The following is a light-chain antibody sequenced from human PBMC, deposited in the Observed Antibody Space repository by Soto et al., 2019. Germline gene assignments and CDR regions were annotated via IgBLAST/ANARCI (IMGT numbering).Light chain of an antibody. J-gene: IGKJ1*01. CDR3: KQYNTWLWT. CDR2: GAS. V-gene: IGKV3-15*01. Sequence: EVVMTQSPATLSVSPGERVTLSCRASQSINAHLAWYQQKPGQAPRLLIHGASTRATGIPARFSGSGFWTEFILTISSLQSEDFAVYYCKQYNTWLWTFGQGTKVEIQ. CDR1: QSINAH.